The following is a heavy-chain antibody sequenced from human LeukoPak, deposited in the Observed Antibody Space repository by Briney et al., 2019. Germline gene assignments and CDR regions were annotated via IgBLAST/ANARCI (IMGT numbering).Heavy chain of an antibody. Sequence: GGSLRLSCTASGFTFGDYAMSWVRQAPGKGLEWVGFIRSKAYGGTTEYAASAKGRFTISRDDSKSIAYLQMNSLKTEDTAVYYCTRDRGSSWGYYYYYMDVWGKGTTVTVSS. CDR3: TRDRGSSWGYYYYYMDV. CDR1: GFTFGDYA. J-gene: IGHJ6*03. CDR2: IRSKAYGGTT. V-gene: IGHV3-49*04. D-gene: IGHD6-13*01.